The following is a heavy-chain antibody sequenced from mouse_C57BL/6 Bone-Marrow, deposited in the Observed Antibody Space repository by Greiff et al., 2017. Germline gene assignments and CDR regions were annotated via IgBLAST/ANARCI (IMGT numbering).Heavy chain of an antibody. J-gene: IGHJ2*01. D-gene: IGHD1-1*02. Sequence: QVQLQQPGPVLVKPGSSVKLSCKASGYTFTDYWMHWVKQRHGQSLEWIGQIYPSDGGTNYNQKFKGKATLTVDTSSSTAYMQLISLTSADSAVYSCARWVVWYFDYWGQGTTLTVSS. V-gene: IGHV1-69*02. CDR3: ARWVVWYFDY. CDR2: IYPSDGGT. CDR1: GYTFTDYW.